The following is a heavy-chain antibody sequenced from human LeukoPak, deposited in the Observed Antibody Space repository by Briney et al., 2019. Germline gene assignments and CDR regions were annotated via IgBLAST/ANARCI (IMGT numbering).Heavy chain of an antibody. CDR1: GFTFSSYG. Sequence: GGSLRLSCAASGFTFSSYGMSWVRQAPGKGLEWVSYISSSGSTIYYADSVKGRFTISRDNAKNSLYLQMNSLRAEDTAVYYCARIYSSSWYEKDYWGQGTLVTVSS. D-gene: IGHD6-13*01. CDR3: ARIYSSSWYEKDY. J-gene: IGHJ4*02. CDR2: ISSSGSTI. V-gene: IGHV3-48*04.